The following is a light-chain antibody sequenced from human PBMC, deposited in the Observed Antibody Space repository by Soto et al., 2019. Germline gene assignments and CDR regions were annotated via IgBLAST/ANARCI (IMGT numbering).Light chain of an antibody. CDR1: SSDVGAYNF. J-gene: IGLJ1*01. CDR2: HVT. CDR3: SSYAGSTAIYV. V-gene: IGLV2-8*01. Sequence: QSALTQPPSASGSPGQSVTISCTGTSSDVGAYNFVSWYQQLPGKAPKLMIYHVTKWPSGVPDRFSGSKSGNTASLTVSGLQAEDEADYYCSSYAGSTAIYVFGTGTKVTVL.